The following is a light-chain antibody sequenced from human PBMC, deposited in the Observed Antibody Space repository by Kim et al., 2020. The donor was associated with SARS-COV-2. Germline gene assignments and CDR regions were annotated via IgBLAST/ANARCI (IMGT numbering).Light chain of an antibody. J-gene: IGLJ1*01. CDR2: QDS. Sequence: SYELTQPPSVSVSPGQTASITCSGDKLGDKYACWYQQKPGQSPVLVIYQDSKRPSGIPERFSGSNSGNTATLTISGTQAMDEADYYCQAWDSSTAVFGTGTEVTAL. CDR1: KLGDKY. CDR3: QAWDSSTAV. V-gene: IGLV3-1*01.